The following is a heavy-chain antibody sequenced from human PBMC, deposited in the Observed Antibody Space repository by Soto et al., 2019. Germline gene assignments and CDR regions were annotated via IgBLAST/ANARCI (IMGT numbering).Heavy chain of an antibody. CDR3: ARDLGRNWNYCFDS. CDR1: GFTFSSYW. CDR2: IKQDGSEK. D-gene: IGHD1-7*01. V-gene: IGHV3-7*01. Sequence: EVQLVESGGGLVQPGGSLRLSCAASGFTFSSYWMSWVRQAPGKGLEWVANIKQDGSEKYYVDSVKGRFTISRDNAKNSLYLQMNSLRAEDTSVYYCARDLGRNWNYCFDSWGQGTLVTVSS. J-gene: IGHJ4*02.